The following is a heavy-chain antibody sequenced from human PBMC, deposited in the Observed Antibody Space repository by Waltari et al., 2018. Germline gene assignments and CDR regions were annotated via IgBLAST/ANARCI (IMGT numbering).Heavy chain of an antibody. CDR3: AKRGAPGELWFFDY. Sequence: EVQLLESGGGLVQPGGSLRLSCAVSGFTFRDYAMTWVRQAPGKGMEWVALSGRSGAARYEADSVKGRFSISRDNSRNTLYLQMNSLRAEDTAMYYCAKRGAPGELWFFDYWGQGNLVTVSS. D-gene: IGHD2-21*01. CDR2: SGRSGAAR. J-gene: IGHJ4*02. CDR1: GFTFRDYA. V-gene: IGHV3-23*01.